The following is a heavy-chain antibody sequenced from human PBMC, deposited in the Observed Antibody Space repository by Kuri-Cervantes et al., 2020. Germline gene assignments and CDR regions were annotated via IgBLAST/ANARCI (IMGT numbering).Heavy chain of an antibody. V-gene: IGHV4-38-2*01. J-gene: IGHJ5*02. CDR3: ARGAYYDILTGYYWPWLSWFDP. D-gene: IGHD3-9*01. CDR2: IYHSGST. Sequence: SETLSLNCAVSGYSISRCYYWGWIRQPPGEGLEWIGRIYHSGSTYYNPSLKRRVTISVDTSKNQFSLKLSSVTAADTAVYYCARGAYYDILTGYYWPWLSWFDPWGQGTLVTVSS. CDR1: GYSISRCYY.